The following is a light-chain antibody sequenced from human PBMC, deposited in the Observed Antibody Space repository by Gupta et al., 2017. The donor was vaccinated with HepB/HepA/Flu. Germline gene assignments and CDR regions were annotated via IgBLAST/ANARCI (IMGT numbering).Light chain of an antibody. J-gene: IGLJ2*01. CDR2: KDS. CDR1: ELAKQY. V-gene: IGLV3-25*03. CDR3: QAADSSGTFLV. Sequence: SYELTLPPSVSVGQGQTARITCSGDELAKQYAYWYQQKPGQAPVLVIYKDSERPSGIPERFSGSSSGKTVTLTISGVQAEDEADYYCQAADSSGTFLVFGGGTKLTVL.